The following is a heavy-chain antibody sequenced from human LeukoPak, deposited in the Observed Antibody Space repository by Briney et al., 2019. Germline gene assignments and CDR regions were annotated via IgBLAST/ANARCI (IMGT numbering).Heavy chain of an antibody. Sequence: SETLSLTCSVSGGSVSSSSYYWGWIRQPPGKGLEWIGNIYYSGGTYYNPSLKSRVTISVDTSKNHFSLKLTSVTAADTAVYYCARVYSGYDYPFDFWGQGTLVTVSS. D-gene: IGHD5-12*01. J-gene: IGHJ4*02. CDR1: GGSVSSSSYY. CDR3: ARVYSGYDYPFDF. V-gene: IGHV4-39*02. CDR2: IYYSGGT.